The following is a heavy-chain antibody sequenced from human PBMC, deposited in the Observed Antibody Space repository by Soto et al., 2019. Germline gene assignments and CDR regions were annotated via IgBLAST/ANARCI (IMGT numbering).Heavy chain of an antibody. CDR3: ARAYGSGSYPNDY. CDR2: IIPIIDFA. D-gene: IGHD3-10*01. CDR1: GGTFTSYT. V-gene: IGHV1-69*02. J-gene: IGHJ4*02. Sequence: QLQLVQSGAEVKKPGSSVKVSCKASGGTFTSYTISWVRQAPGQGLEWMGRIIPIIDFANYTQKFQGRVTLTADKSTSTAYMELSSLRSEDTAVYYCARAYGSGSYPNDYWGQGTLVTVSS.